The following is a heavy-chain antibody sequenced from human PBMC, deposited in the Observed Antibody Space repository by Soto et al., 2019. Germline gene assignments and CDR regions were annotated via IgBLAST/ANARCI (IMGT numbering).Heavy chain of an antibody. Sequence: SETLSLTCAVYGGSFSGYYWSWIRQPPGKGLEWIGEINHSGSTNYNPSLKSRVTISVDTSKNQFSLKLSSVTAADTAVYYCARGSVIMVRGVVRRRYYFDYWGQGTLVTVS. CDR2: INHSGST. J-gene: IGHJ4*02. D-gene: IGHD3-10*01. V-gene: IGHV4-34*01. CDR1: GGSFSGYY. CDR3: ARGSVIMVRGVVRRRYYFDY.